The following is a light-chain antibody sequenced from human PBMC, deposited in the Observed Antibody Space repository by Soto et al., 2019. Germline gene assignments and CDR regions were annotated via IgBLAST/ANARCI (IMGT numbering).Light chain of an antibody. V-gene: IGLV2-14*01. CDR3: SSYTSSSTYV. J-gene: IGLJ1*01. CDR2: EVS. CDR1: SSDVGNYNY. Sequence: QSVLTQPASVSGSPGQSITISCTGTSSDVGNYNYVSWYQQYPGRVPKLMVYEVSNRPSGVSNRFSGSKSGNTASLTISGLQAEDEADYYCSSYTSSSTYVFGTGTKVTVL.